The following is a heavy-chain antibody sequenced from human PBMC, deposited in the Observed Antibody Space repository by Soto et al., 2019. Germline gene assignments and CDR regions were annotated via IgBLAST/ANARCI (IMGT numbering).Heavy chain of an antibody. D-gene: IGHD3-10*01. Sequence: EVQLVQSGAEVKKPGESLRISCKGSGYSFTNYWISWVRQMPGKGLEWMGRIDPSDSYTNYSPSFQGHVTISADKSIRTAYLQWSSLKASDTAMYYCARQGYFDSGNYVWFDPWGQGTLVTVSS. J-gene: IGHJ5*02. CDR1: GYSFTNYW. CDR2: IDPSDSYT. CDR3: ARQGYFDSGNYVWFDP. V-gene: IGHV5-10-1*03.